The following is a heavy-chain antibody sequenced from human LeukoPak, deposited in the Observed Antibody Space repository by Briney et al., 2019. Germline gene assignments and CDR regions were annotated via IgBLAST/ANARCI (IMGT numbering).Heavy chain of an antibody. D-gene: IGHD3-10*01. Sequence: PSETLSLTCTVSGGSISSSSYYWGWIRQPPGKGLEWIGSIYYSGSTYYSPSLKSRVTISVDTSKNQFSLKLSSVTAADTAVYYCARVTYGSGSYYFDYWGQGTLVTVSS. CDR2: IYYSGST. J-gene: IGHJ4*02. V-gene: IGHV4-39*07. CDR3: ARVTYGSGSYYFDY. CDR1: GGSISSSSYY.